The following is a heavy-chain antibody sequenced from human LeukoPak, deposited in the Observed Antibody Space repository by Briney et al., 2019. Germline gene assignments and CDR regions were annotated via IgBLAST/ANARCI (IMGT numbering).Heavy chain of an antibody. V-gene: IGHV3-7*01. CDR3: ASHHREGAFDI. CDR2: IKQDGSEK. Sequence: GGSLRLSCAASGFSFSSYWMSWVRQAPGKGLEWVANIKQDGSEKHYVVSVKGRFTISRDNAKNSLYLQMNSLGAEDTAVYYRASHHREGAFDIWGQGTMVTVSS. CDR1: GFSFSSYW. J-gene: IGHJ3*02.